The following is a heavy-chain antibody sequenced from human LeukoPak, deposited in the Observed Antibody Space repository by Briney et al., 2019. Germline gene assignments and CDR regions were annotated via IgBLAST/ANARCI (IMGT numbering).Heavy chain of an antibody. J-gene: IGHJ1*01. V-gene: IGHV3-48*02. CDR3: AREQGRGSTWYPEYFQP. D-gene: IGHD6-13*01. Sequence: GGSLRLSCEGSGFTFSSYSMNWVRQAPGKGLEWVSYISSPGNTVYYADSVRGRFAISRDNAKNSLYLQMSSLRDEDTAVYYCAREQGRGSTWYPEYFQPWGQGTLVIVSS. CDR1: GFTFSSYS. CDR2: ISSPGNTV.